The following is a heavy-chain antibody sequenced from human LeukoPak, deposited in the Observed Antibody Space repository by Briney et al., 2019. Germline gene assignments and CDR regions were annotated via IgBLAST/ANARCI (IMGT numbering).Heavy chain of an antibody. CDR1: GFLFSSYA. D-gene: IGHD6-13*01. CDR2: IYSGGTA. Sequence: GGSLRLSCTASGFLFSSYAMHWVRQAPGKGLEWVSAIYSGGTAYYADSVKGRFTISRDNSKNTLYLQMNSLRAEDTAVYYCASSLYSTGWSLNSGSFDIWGQGTMVTVSS. J-gene: IGHJ3*02. CDR3: ASSLYSTGWSLNSGSFDI. V-gene: IGHV3-53*01.